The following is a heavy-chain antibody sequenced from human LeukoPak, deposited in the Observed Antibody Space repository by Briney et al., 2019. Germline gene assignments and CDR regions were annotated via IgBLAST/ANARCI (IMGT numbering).Heavy chain of an antibody. CDR2: IYYSGST. V-gene: IGHV4-59*01. D-gene: IGHD3-16*02. CDR3: ARAMRLITFGGVIVSPDY. Sequence: SETLSLTCTVSGGSISSYYWSWIRQRPGKGLEWIGYIYYSGSTNYSPSLKSRVTISVDTSKNQFSLKLSSVTAADTAVYYCARAMRLITFGGVIVSPDYWGQGTLVTVSS. J-gene: IGHJ4*02. CDR1: GGSISSYY.